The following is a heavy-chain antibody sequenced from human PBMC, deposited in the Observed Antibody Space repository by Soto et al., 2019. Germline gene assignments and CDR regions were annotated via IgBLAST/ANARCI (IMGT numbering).Heavy chain of an antibody. J-gene: IGHJ4*02. V-gene: IGHV3-30-3*01. CDR1: GFTFSSYA. CDR2: ISYDGSNK. CDR3: ASDYYYDSSGYYYMLDY. D-gene: IGHD3-22*01. Sequence: QVQLVESGGGVVQPGRSLRLSCAASGFTFSSYAMHWVRQAPGKGLEWVAVISYDGSNKYYADSVKGRFTISRDNSKNTLYLQMNSLRAEDTAVYYCASDYYYDSSGYYYMLDYWGQGTLVTVSS.